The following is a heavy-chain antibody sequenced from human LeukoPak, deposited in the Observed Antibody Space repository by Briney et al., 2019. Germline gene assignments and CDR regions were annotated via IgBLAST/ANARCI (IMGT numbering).Heavy chain of an antibody. Sequence: GASVKVSCKASGYTFTSYDINWVRQATGQGLEWMGWMNPNSGNTGYAQKFQGRVTMTRNTSISTAYMELSSLRSEDTAVYYCARLGVYDGNGYGSYWGQGTLVTVSS. CDR1: GYTFTSYD. CDR2: MNPNSGNT. D-gene: IGHD5-18*01. CDR3: ARLGVYDGNGYGSY. V-gene: IGHV1-8*01. J-gene: IGHJ4*02.